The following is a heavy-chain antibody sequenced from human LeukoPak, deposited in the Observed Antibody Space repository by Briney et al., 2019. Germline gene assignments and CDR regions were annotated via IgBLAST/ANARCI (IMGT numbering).Heavy chain of an antibody. CDR1: GFTFSSYW. J-gene: IGHJ5*02. Sequence: GGSLRLSCAASGFTFSSYWMHWVRQAPGKGLEWVGFIRSKAYGGTTEYAASVKGRFTISRDDSKSIAYLQMNSLKTEDTAVYYCTRSSSLPLLFDPWGQGTLVTVSS. CDR2: IRSKAYGGTT. CDR3: TRSSSLPLLFDP. V-gene: IGHV3-49*04. D-gene: IGHD6-13*01.